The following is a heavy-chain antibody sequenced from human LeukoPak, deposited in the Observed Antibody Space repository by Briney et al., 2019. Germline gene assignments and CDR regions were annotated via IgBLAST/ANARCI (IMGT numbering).Heavy chain of an antibody. D-gene: IGHD6-13*01. Sequence: ASVKVSCKASGYTFTGYYMHGVRQAPGQGLEWMGRINPNSGGTNHAQKFQGRVPKTRDTSISTAYMELSRLRSDDTAVYYCARYPFREQQLPFDYWGQGTLVTVSS. CDR2: INPNSGGT. J-gene: IGHJ4*02. CDR1: GYTFTGYY. CDR3: ARYPFREQQLPFDY. V-gene: IGHV1-2*06.